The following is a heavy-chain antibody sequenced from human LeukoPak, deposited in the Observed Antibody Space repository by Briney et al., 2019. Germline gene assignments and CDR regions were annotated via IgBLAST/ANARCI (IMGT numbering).Heavy chain of an antibody. Sequence: PSETLSLTCAVYGGSFSGYYWSWIRQPPGKGLEWIGEINHSGSTNYNPSLKSRVTISVDTSKNQFSLKLSSVTAADTAVYYCARGDVYGDFSGWFDPWGQGTLVTVSS. D-gene: IGHD4-17*01. CDR3: ARGDVYGDFSGWFDP. J-gene: IGHJ5*02. CDR1: GGSFSGYY. CDR2: INHSGST. V-gene: IGHV4-34*01.